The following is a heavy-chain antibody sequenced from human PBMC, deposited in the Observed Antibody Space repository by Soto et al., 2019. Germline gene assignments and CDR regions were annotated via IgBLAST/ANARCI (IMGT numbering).Heavy chain of an antibody. J-gene: IGHJ5*02. CDR2: IYPGDSDV. D-gene: IGHD1-26*01. Sequence: EVQLVQSGAEVKKPGESLTISCKASGYDFTTFWIVWVRQVPGKGLEWMGVIYPGDSDVTYSPSFQGQVTISADKSITTAYLHWSDLRASDSGIYYCARHRNVGWFDPWGQGTPVTVSS. CDR1: GYDFTTFW. CDR3: ARHRNVGWFDP. V-gene: IGHV5-51*01.